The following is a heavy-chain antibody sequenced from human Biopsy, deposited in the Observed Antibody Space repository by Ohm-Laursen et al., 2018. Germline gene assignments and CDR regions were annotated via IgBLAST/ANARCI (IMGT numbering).Heavy chain of an antibody. CDR1: GASINLYY. V-gene: IGHV4-59*01. J-gene: IGHJ6*02. Sequence: SDTLSLTCTVSGASINLYYWSWIRQPPGKGLEWIGYINHSGSTNYNPSLKSRLTISVDTSKSQFSLKLTSVTAADTAVYYCARDLIAYCPTTSCDNFGMDVWGQGTTVTVSS. CDR3: ARDLIAYCPTTSCDNFGMDV. D-gene: IGHD2-2*01. CDR2: INHSGST.